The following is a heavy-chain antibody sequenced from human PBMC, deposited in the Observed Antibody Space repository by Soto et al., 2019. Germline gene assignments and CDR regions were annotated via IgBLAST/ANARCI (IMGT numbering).Heavy chain of an antibody. Sequence: TLSLTCTVSGGSISSGGYYWSWIRQHPGKVLEWIGYIYYSGSTYYNPSLKSRVTISVDTSKNQFSLKLSSVTAADTAVYYCARDLEPAATKPGDYYGMDVCGQGTTVTVSS. D-gene: IGHD2-2*01. CDR1: GGSISSGGYY. V-gene: IGHV4-31*03. CDR3: ARDLEPAATKPGDYYGMDV. J-gene: IGHJ6*02. CDR2: IYYSGST.